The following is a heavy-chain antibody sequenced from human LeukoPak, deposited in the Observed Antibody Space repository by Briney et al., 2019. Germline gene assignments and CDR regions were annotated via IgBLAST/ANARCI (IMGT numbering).Heavy chain of an antibody. CDR2: IYYSGST. Sequence: SETLSLTCTVSGGSISSGGYYWSWIRQHPGKGLEWIGYIYYSGSTYYNPSLKSRVTISVDTSKNQFSLKLSSVTAADTAVYYCARASAGNYTPEDWFDPWGQGTTVTVSS. CDR3: ARASAGNYTPEDWFDP. V-gene: IGHV4-31*03. D-gene: IGHD1-7*01. CDR1: GGSISSGGYY. J-gene: IGHJ5*01.